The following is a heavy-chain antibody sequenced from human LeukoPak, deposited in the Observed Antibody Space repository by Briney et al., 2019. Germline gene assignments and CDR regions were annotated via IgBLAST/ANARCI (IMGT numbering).Heavy chain of an antibody. D-gene: IGHD3-22*01. Sequence: ASVKVSCKASGYTFTGYYMHWVRQAPGQGLEWMGWINPNTGGTNYAQKFQGRVTMTRDTSISTAYMELSRLRSDDTAVYYCARGTRTIVVAANVDYWGQGTLVTVSS. V-gene: IGHV1-2*02. CDR1: GYTFTGYY. CDR2: INPNTGGT. J-gene: IGHJ4*02. CDR3: ARGTRTIVVAANVDY.